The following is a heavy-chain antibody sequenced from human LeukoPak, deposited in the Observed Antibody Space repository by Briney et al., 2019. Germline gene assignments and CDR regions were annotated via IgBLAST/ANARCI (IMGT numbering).Heavy chain of an antibody. CDR3: AAGKPKYYYYGMDV. CDR2: IVVGSGNT. J-gene: IGHJ6*02. Sequence: ASVKVSCKASGFTFTSSAVQWVRQARGQRLEWIGWIVVGSGNTNYAQKFQERVTITRDMSTSTAYMELSSLRSEDTAVYYCAAGKPKYYYYGMDVWDQGTTVTVSS. V-gene: IGHV1-58*01. CDR1: GFTFTSSA.